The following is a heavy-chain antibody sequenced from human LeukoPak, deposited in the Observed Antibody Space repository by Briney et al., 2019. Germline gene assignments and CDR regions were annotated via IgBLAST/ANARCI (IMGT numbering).Heavy chain of an antibody. CDR2: ISAYNGNT. Sequence: ASVKVSCKASGYTFTSYGISWVRQAPGRGLEWMGWISAYNGNTNYAQKLQGRVTMTTDTSTSTAYMELRSLRSDDTAVYYCASSYYDSNGYYYAFDYWGQGTLVTVSS. J-gene: IGHJ4*02. CDR3: ASSYYDSNGYYYAFDY. V-gene: IGHV1-18*01. D-gene: IGHD3-22*01. CDR1: GYTFTSYG.